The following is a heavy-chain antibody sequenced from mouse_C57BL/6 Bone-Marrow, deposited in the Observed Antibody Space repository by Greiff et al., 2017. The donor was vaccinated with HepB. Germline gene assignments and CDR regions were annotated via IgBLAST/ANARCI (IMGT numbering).Heavy chain of an antibody. CDR1: GYTFTSYW. Sequence: QVQLQQPGAELVRPGSSVKLSCTASGYTFTSYWMDWVQQRPGQGLEWIGNIYPSDSETHYNQKFKDKATLTVDKSSSTAYMQHSSLTSEDYAVYYCARRGAGTGSRGNDFDYWGQGTTLTVSS. CDR3: ARRGAGTGSRGNDFDY. D-gene: IGHD1-1*01. V-gene: IGHV1-61*01. CDR2: IYPSDSET. J-gene: IGHJ2*01.